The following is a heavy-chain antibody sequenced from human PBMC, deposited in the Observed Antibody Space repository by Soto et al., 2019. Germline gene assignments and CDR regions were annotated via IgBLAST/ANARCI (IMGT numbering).Heavy chain of an antibody. CDR3: AREGWDSLGYFDL. CDR1: GGTFSSYA. D-gene: IGHD1-26*01. V-gene: IGHV1-69*01. CDR2: IIPIFGTA. Sequence: QVQLVQSGAEVKKPGSSVKVSCKASGGTFSSYAISWVRQAPGQGLEWMGGIIPIFGTANYAQKFQGRVTITADESTSTAYRELSSLRSEDTAVYYWAREGWDSLGYFDLWGRGTLVTVSS. J-gene: IGHJ2*01.